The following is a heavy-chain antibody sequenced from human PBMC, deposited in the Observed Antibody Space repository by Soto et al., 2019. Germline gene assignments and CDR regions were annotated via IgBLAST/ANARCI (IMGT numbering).Heavy chain of an antibody. J-gene: IGHJ4*02. CDR2: IIPIFGTA. D-gene: IGHD6-19*01. V-gene: IGHV1-69*13. Sequence: SVKVSCKASGGTFSSYAISWVRQAPGQGLEWMGGIIPIFGTANYAQKFQSRVTITADESTSTAYMELSSLRSEDTAVYYCARAGAVGQWPPYYFDYWGQGTLVTVSS. CDR3: ARAGAVGQWPPYYFDY. CDR1: GGTFSSYA.